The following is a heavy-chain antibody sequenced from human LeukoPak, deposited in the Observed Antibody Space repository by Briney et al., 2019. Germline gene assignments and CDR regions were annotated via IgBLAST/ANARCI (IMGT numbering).Heavy chain of an antibody. J-gene: IGHJ4*02. V-gene: IGHV3-48*03. CDR3: ARDRWNSGAFDY. D-gene: IGHD1-7*01. CDR2: ISSSGSTI. Sequence: GALGLSCAASGFTFSRYEMNWVRQAPGKGLEGVSYISSSGSTIYYADSVKGRFTISRDNAKNSLYLQMNSLRAEDTAVYYCARDRWNSGAFDYWGQGTLVTVSS. CDR1: GFTFSRYE.